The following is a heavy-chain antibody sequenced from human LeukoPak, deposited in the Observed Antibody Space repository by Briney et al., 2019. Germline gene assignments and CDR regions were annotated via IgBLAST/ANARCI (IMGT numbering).Heavy chain of an antibody. V-gene: IGHV4-39*01. D-gene: IGHD3-22*01. Sequence: SETLSLTCTVSGGSISSSSYYWGWIRQPPGKGLEWIGSIYYSGSTFYNPSLESRVTISVDTSKNQFSLRLTSVTAADTAVYHCARVGYDRSGYYLRPFDYWGQGTLVTVSS. J-gene: IGHJ4*02. CDR2: IYYSGST. CDR1: GGSISSSSYY. CDR3: ARVGYDRSGYYLRPFDY.